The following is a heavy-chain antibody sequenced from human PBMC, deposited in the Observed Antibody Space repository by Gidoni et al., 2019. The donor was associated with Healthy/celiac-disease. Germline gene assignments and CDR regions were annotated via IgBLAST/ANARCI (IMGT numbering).Heavy chain of an antibody. Sequence: QFQLVQSGAEVKKPGPSVKVSCKASGYTFTSYGISWVRQAPGQGLEWMGWISAYKGNTNYAQKLQGRVTMTTDTSTSTAYMELRSLRSDDTAVYYWARDGVSMVRELVVGSWYYYGMDVWGQGTTVTVSS. CDR3: ARDGVSMVRELVVGSWYYYGMDV. V-gene: IGHV1-18*01. J-gene: IGHJ6*02. CDR1: GYTFTSYG. CDR2: ISAYKGNT. D-gene: IGHD3-10*01.